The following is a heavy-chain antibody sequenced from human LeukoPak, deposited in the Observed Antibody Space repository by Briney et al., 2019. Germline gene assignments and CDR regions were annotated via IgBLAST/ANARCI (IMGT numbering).Heavy chain of an antibody. CDR3: AREGDYVTDY. Sequence: SETLSLTCAVYGGSLSGYYWSWIRQPPGKGLEWIGYIYYSGSTNYNPSLKSRVTISVDTSKNQFSLKLSSVTAADTAVYYCAREGDYVTDYWGQGTLVTVSS. D-gene: IGHD4-17*01. CDR1: GGSLSGYY. J-gene: IGHJ4*02. CDR2: IYYSGST. V-gene: IGHV4-59*12.